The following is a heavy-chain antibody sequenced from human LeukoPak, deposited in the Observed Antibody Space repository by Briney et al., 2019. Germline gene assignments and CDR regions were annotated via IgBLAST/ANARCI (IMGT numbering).Heavy chain of an antibody. V-gene: IGHV3-9*01. CDR2: ISTNRGRK. CDR1: GFTFDDYA. J-gene: IGHJ4*02. D-gene: IGHD3-3*01. CDR3: AKERITWAGDFWSSYFDY. Sequence: GGSLRLSCAASGFTFDDYAIHWVRQTPGEGLEWVSGISTNRGRKIYADSVKGRFTISRDDAKNSLYLQMNSLRAEDTAVYYCAKERITWAGDFWSSYFDYWGQGALVTVSS.